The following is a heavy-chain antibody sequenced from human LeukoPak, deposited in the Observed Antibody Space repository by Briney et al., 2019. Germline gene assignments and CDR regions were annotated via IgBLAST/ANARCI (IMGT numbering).Heavy chain of an antibody. J-gene: IGHJ5*02. CDR3: ARDPYCSGGSCYSLWFDP. Sequence: GASVKLSCKASGYTFTVYYMHCVRQAPGQGLEWMGWINPNSGGTNYAQKFQGRVTMTRDTSISTAYMELSRLRSDDTAVYYCARDPYCSGGSCYSLWFDPWGQGTLVTVSS. V-gene: IGHV1-2*02. CDR2: INPNSGGT. D-gene: IGHD2-15*01. CDR1: GYTFTVYY.